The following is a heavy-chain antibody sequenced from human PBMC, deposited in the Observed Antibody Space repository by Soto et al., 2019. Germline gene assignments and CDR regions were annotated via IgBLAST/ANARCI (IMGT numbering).Heavy chain of an antibody. CDR2: IYYSGST. CDR3: ARDVSGSYFDY. D-gene: IGHD2-8*01. CDR1: GGSISSGGYY. J-gene: IGHJ4*02. V-gene: IGHV4-31*03. Sequence: SETLSLTCTVSGGSISSGGYYWSWIRQHPGKGLEWIGYIYYSGSTYYNPSLKSRVTISVDTSKNQFSLKLSSVTAADTAVYYCARDVSGSYFDYWGQGTLVTVS.